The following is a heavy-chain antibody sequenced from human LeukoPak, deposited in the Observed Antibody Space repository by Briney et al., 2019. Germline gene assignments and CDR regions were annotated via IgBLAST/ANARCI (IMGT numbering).Heavy chain of an antibody. D-gene: IGHD6-19*01. Sequence: PSETLSLTCTVSGGSISSYYWSWIRQPPGKGLEWIGYIYYSGSTNYNPSLKSRVTISVDTSKNQFSLKLSSVTAADTAVYYCARQRQGGGQWLDYFDYWGQGTLVTVSS. J-gene: IGHJ4*02. CDR1: GGSISSYY. CDR3: ARQRQGGGQWLDYFDY. CDR2: IYYSGST. V-gene: IGHV4-59*08.